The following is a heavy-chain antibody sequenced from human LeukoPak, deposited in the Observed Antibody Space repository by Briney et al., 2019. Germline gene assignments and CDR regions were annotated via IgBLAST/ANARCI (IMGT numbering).Heavy chain of an antibody. CDR3: ARHLVGYCSSTSCSWGGWYFDY. CDR2: IYYSGST. V-gene: IGHV4-39*01. J-gene: IGHJ4*02. Sequence: SETLSLTCTVSGGSISSSSYYWGWIRQPPGKGLEWIGSIYYSGSTYYNPSLKSRVTISVDTSKNQFSLKLSSVTAADTAVYYCARHLVGYCSSTSCSWGGWYFDYWGQGTLVTVSS. D-gene: IGHD2-2*01. CDR1: GGSISSSSYY.